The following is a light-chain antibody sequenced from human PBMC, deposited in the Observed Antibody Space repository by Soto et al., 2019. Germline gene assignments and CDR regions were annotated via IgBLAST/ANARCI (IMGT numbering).Light chain of an antibody. Sequence: EIVLTQSPGTLSLSPGERATLSCRASQSDSSSYLAWYQQKPGQAPRLLIYDTSSRATGIPDRFSGSGSGTDFTLAISRLEPEDFAVYYCQQCGSSPSFGQGTKVDIK. CDR3: QQCGSSPS. J-gene: IGKJ1*01. CDR2: DTS. V-gene: IGKV3-20*01. CDR1: QSDSSSY.